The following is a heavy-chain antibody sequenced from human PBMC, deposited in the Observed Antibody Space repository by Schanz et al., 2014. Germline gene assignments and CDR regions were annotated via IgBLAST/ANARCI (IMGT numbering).Heavy chain of an antibody. CDR1: GYTLSAYS. D-gene: IGHD5-18*01. CDR3: TRGGYSYALSAFDI. V-gene: IGHV1-18*01. Sequence: QVQLVQSGAEVKKPGASVKVSCKASGYTLSAYSLHWVRQAPGQGLEWIGWISAQTGDTRYAQKMQGRVTMTRDTSTGTAYMELRSLRSDDTALYYCTRGGYSYALSAFDIWRRGTMVSGSS. J-gene: IGHJ3*02. CDR2: ISAQTGDT.